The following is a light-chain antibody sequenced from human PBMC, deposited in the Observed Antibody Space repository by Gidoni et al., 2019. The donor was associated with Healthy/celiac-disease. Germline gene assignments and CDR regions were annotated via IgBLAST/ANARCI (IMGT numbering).Light chain of an antibody. CDR3: SSYTSSSTLGV. Sequence: HSALTQPASVSGSPGPSITISCTGTSSDVGGYNYVSWYQPHPGKAPKLMIYEVSNRPSGVSNRFSGSKSGNTASLTISGLQAEDEADYYCSSYTSSSTLGVFGGGTKLTVL. CDR2: EVS. J-gene: IGLJ2*01. CDR1: SSDVGGYNY. V-gene: IGLV2-14*01.